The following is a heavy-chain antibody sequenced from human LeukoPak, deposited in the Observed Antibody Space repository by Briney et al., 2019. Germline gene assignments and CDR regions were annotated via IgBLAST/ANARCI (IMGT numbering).Heavy chain of an antibody. V-gene: IGHV4-59*01. CDR1: GGSISGSF. J-gene: IGHJ4*02. Sequence: SETLSLTCTVSGGSISGSFWNWIRQPPGKGLEWIGYIYHTGNTNYNPSLKSRLTLSVDTSKNQFSLRLRSVTTADTAVYFCARENGDYAYDYWGQGTLVTVSS. CDR3: ARENGDYAYDY. D-gene: IGHD4-17*01. CDR2: IYHTGNT.